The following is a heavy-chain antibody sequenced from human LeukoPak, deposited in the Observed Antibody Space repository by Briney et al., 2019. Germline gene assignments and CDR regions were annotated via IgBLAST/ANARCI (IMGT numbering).Heavy chain of an antibody. CDR1: GFTFNSYA. V-gene: IGHV3-23*01. J-gene: IGHJ4*02. CDR2: ISGTSGTT. CDR3: TMGVELLPY. Sequence: PGGSLRLSCAASGFTFNSYAMTWVRQGAGRGLEWVSTISGTSGTTNYADSVEGRFTISRDNAKTSLYLQMNSLRVEDTAVYYCTMGVELLPYWGQGTLVTVSS. D-gene: IGHD1-26*01.